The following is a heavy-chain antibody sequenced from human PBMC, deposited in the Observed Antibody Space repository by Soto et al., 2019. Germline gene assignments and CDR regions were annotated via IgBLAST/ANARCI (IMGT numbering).Heavy chain of an antibody. CDR2: IDWDDDK. CDR3: ARMFHCSGGTCPFDY. J-gene: IGHJ4*02. Sequence: SGPTLVNPTQTLTLTCTFSGFSLSTSEMRVGWIRQPPGKALEWLARIDWDDDKFYNTSLRTRLTISKDSSKNQVVLTMTNMDPADTATYYCARMFHCSGGTCPFDYWGQGALVTVSS. CDR1: GFSLSTSEMR. V-gene: IGHV2-70*04. D-gene: IGHD2-15*01.